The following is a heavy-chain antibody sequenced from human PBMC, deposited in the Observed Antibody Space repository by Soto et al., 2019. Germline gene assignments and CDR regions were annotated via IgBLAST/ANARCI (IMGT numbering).Heavy chain of an antibody. CDR1: GYTFTSYG. D-gene: IGHD2-2*02. Sequence: ASVKVSCKASGYTFTSYGISWGRQAPGQGLEWMGWISAYNGNTNYAQKLQGRVTVTTDTSTSTAYMELRSMRSDDTAVYYCATSRGEYCSSTSCYKDPYYYDCMDVWGQGTTVTVSS. CDR2: ISAYNGNT. J-gene: IGHJ6*02. CDR3: ATSRGEYCSSTSCYKDPYYYDCMDV. V-gene: IGHV1-18*01.